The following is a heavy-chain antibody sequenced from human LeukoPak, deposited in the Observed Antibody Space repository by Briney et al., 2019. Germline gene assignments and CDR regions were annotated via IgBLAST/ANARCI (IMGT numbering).Heavy chain of an antibody. CDR2: IYYTGST. J-gene: IGHJ4*02. CDR3: ARLLDDSSSWYELDY. CDR1: GGSMSNSSYY. D-gene: IGHD6-13*01. Sequence: ASETLSLTCTVSGGSMSNSSYYWGWIRQPPGKGLEWIGSIYYTGSTYYNPSFKSRITISVDTSKNQFSLKVISVTAADTAVYYCARLLDDSSSWYELDYWGQGTLVTVSS. V-gene: IGHV4-39*01.